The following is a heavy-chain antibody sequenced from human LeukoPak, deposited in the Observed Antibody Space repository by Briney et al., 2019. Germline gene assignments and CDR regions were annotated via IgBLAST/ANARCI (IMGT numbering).Heavy chain of an antibody. CDR1: GFIVSSYE. CDR2: INSDGTIT. D-gene: IGHD2-15*01. CDR3: VQISIG. V-gene: IGHV3-74*01. Sequence: GGSLRLSCAASGFIVSSYEMNWVRHAPGKGLVWVSRINSDGTITIYADSVQGRFTISRDNTKNTLYLQMNSLKAEDTAVYSCVQISIGWGQGTLVTVSS. J-gene: IGHJ4*02.